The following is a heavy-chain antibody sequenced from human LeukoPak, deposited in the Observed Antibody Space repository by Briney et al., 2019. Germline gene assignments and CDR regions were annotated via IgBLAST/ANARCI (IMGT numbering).Heavy chain of an antibody. J-gene: IGHJ4*02. Sequence: PSETLSLTCSVCGGSISSYYWNWIRQPAGKGLEWIGRIHTSGSTNYNPSLKSRVTMSVDTSKSQFSLKLSSVTAADTAVYYCARVICSGGSCRFDYWGQGTLVTVSS. CDR2: IHTSGST. CDR1: GGSISSYY. V-gene: IGHV4-4*07. D-gene: IGHD2-15*01. CDR3: ARVICSGGSCRFDY.